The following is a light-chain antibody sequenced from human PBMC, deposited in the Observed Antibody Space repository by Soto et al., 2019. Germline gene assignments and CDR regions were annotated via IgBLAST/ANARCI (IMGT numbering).Light chain of an antibody. CDR2: QTS. J-gene: IGKJ1*01. Sequence: EIVLTQPPATLSSFPRDRVTLSCRASQYINTRLAWYQHRPGQAPRLLIYQTSIRAAGIPARFSASGSGTDLTLTISDVQPEDFALYYCHQRQSWPRTFGQGTKVDIK. CDR1: QYINTR. CDR3: HQRQSWPRT. V-gene: IGKV3-11*01.